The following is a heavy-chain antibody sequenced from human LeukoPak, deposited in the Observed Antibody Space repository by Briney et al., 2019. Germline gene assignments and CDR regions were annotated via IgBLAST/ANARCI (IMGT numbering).Heavy chain of an antibody. CDR1: GGSFSGYY. CDR3: AREFSGYDFDC. V-gene: IGHV4-34*01. Sequence: SETLSLTCAVYGGSFSGYYWSWLRQSPGKGLEWIGEINHSGRTNYNPSLKSRVTISVDTSKNQFSLKLSSVNAADTAVYYCAREFSGYDFDCWGQGTLVTVSS. D-gene: IGHD5-12*01. J-gene: IGHJ4*02. CDR2: INHSGRT.